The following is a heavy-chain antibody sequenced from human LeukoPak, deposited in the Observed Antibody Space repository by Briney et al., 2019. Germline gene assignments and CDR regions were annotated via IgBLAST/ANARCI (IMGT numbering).Heavy chain of an antibody. CDR1: GGTFSSYA. J-gene: IGHJ4*02. Sequence: SVKVSCKASGGTFSSYAISWVRQAPGQGLEWMGGIIPIFGTANYAQKFQGRVTITADESTSTAYMELSSLGSEDTAVYYCAREGEQQLVPYFDYWGQGTLVTVSS. D-gene: IGHD6-13*01. V-gene: IGHV1-69*01. CDR2: IIPIFGTA. CDR3: AREGEQQLVPYFDY.